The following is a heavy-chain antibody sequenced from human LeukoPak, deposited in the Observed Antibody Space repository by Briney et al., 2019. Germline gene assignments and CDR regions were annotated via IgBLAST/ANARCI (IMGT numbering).Heavy chain of an antibody. V-gene: IGHV3-48*03. CDR1: GFTFSSYE. CDR3: GKDDGAHFDH. J-gene: IGHJ4*02. CDR2: ISSSGSTI. Sequence: GGSLRLSCAASGFTFSSYEMNWVRQAPGKGLEWVSYISSSGSTIYYADSVKGRSTISRDNAKNSLTLHMKAPGADDTAVYYCGKDDGAHFDHWGQGTLVTVSS. D-gene: IGHD3-16*01.